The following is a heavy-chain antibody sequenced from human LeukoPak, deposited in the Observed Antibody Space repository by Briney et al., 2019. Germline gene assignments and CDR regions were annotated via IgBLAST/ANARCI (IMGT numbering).Heavy chain of an antibody. J-gene: IGHJ1*01. CDR1: GFTFSNSA. Sequence: PGGSLRLSCAASGFTFSNSAMSWVRQAPGKGLEWVAVIWYDGSNKYYADSVKGRFTISRDNSKNTLYLQMNSLRAEDTAVYYCARGARRGSPAVHWGQGTLVTVSS. V-gene: IGHV3-33*08. CDR2: IWYDGSNK. CDR3: ARGARRGSPAVH. D-gene: IGHD1-14*01.